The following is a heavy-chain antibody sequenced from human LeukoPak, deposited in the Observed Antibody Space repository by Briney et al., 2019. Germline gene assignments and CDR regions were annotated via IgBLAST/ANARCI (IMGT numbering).Heavy chain of an antibody. CDR2: ISGSGGST. V-gene: IGHV3-23*01. Sequence: GGSLRLSCAASGFTFSSYAMSWVRQAPGKGLEWVSAISGSGGSTYYADSVKGRFTISRDNSKNTLYLQMNSLRAEDTAVYYCAKVITMVRGVIRLGIIDGTDYWGQGTLVTVSS. CDR1: GFTFSSYA. J-gene: IGHJ4*02. CDR3: AKVITMVRGVIRLGIIDGTDY. D-gene: IGHD3-10*01.